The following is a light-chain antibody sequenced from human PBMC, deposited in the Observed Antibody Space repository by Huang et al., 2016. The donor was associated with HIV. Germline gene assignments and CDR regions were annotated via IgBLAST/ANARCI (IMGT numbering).Light chain of an antibody. CDR1: QSVASSY. Sequence: ELVLRQSPGTLSLSPGERATLSCRASQSVASSYLAWYQQKPGQTPRLLISGAVNRATGIPDRFGGSGSGTDFTLTISRLEPEDFAVYYCQQYGSSPLTFGQGTKVEMK. J-gene: IGKJ1*01. V-gene: IGKV3-20*01. CDR3: QQYGSSPLT. CDR2: GAV.